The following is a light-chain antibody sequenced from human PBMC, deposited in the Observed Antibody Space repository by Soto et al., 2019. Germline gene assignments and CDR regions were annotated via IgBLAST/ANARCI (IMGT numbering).Light chain of an antibody. Sequence: SYELTQPPSVSVAPGQTARITCGGNNSGSKSVHWYQQKPRQAPVLVIYYDSDRPSGIPERFSGSNSGNTATLTISRVEAGDEADYYCQVWDSSSDHYVFGTGTKVTVL. V-gene: IGLV3-21*04. CDR3: QVWDSSSDHYV. J-gene: IGLJ1*01. CDR1: NSGSKS. CDR2: YDS.